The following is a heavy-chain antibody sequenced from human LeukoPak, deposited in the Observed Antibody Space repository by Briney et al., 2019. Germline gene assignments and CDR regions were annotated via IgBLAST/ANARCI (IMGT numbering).Heavy chain of an antibody. Sequence: PSETLSLTCTVSGGSISSYYWSWIRQPPGKGLEWIGYIYYSGSTNYNPSLKSRVTISVDTSKNQFCLKLSSVTAADPAMYYCVRHNTQKYGGDYWGEGTLVTVSS. CDR3: VRHNTQKYGGDY. CDR2: IYYSGST. CDR1: GGSISSYY. V-gene: IGHV4-59*08. J-gene: IGHJ4*02. D-gene: IGHD2-2*01.